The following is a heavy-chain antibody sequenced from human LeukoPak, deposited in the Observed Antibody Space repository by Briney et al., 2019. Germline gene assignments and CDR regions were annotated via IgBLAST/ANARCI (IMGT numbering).Heavy chain of an antibody. J-gene: IGHJ4*02. D-gene: IGHD7-27*01. V-gene: IGHV4-59*01. Sequence: SETLSLTCTVSGGSISSYYWSWIRQPPGKGLEWIGYIYYSGSTNYNPSLKSRVTISVDTSKNQFSLNLSSVTAADTAVYYCARDLETGDLTYWGQGTLVTVSS. CDR2: IYYSGST. CDR1: GGSISSYY. CDR3: ARDLETGDLTY.